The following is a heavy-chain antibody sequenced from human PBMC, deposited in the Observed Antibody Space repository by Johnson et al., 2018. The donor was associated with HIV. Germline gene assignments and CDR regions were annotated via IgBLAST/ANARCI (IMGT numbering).Heavy chain of an antibody. Sequence: EVQLVESGGGLIQPGGSLRLSCAASKFTFSNYAIHWVRQATGKGLEWVSTIGTAGDTYYPDSVKGRFTISRDNSKNTLFLQMNSLRAEDTAVYYCAKDRGSGWPDGFEVWGQGAMVTVSS. CDR2: IGTAGDT. CDR1: KFTFSNYA. J-gene: IGHJ3*01. CDR3: AKDRGSGWPDGFEV. V-gene: IGHV3-13*01. D-gene: IGHD6-19*01.